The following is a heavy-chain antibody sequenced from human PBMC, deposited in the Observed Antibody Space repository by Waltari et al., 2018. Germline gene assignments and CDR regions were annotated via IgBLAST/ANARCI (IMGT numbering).Heavy chain of an antibody. D-gene: IGHD3-22*01. V-gene: IGHV4-31*03. CDR3: ARDNGDSSVDY. J-gene: IGHJ4*02. CDR1: GGPLSSGGYY. Sequence: QVQLQESGPGLVKPSQTLSLTCTVSGGPLSSGGYYWSWIRHHPGKGLEWMGYIYYSGSTYYNPSLKSRIFISIDTSKNLFSLKLTSVTAADTAVYYCARDNGDSSVDYWGQGTLVTVSS. CDR2: IYYSGST.